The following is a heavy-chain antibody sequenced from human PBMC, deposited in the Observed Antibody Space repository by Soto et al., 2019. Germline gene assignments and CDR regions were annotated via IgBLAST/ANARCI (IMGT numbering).Heavy chain of an antibody. V-gene: IGHV3-74*01. CDR2: IHSDGSST. Sequence: GGSLRLSCAAPEFTFSRYWMHWVRQAPGKVLVWVSRIHSDGSSTSYADSVKGRFTISRDNAQNTLYLQMNSLRAEDTAVYYCARFRYYCQRTGSPDYRCQGIFVTVFS. CDR3: ARFRYYCQRTGSPDY. D-gene: IGHD3-22*01. CDR1: EFTFSRYW. J-gene: IGHJ4*02.